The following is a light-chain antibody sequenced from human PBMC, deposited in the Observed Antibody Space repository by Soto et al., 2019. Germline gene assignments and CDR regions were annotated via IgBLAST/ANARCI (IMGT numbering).Light chain of an antibody. J-gene: IGKJ4*01. CDR2: GAY. V-gene: IGKV3-20*01. Sequence: EIVLTQSPGTLSLSPGDRATLSCRASQSVSSNYLAWYQQKPGQAPRLLLYGAYSRAIGIPDRFSGSGSGTDFALTISRLEPEDFAVYYCQQYDTSPPLTFGGGTKVEIK. CDR1: QSVSSNY. CDR3: QQYDTSPPLT.